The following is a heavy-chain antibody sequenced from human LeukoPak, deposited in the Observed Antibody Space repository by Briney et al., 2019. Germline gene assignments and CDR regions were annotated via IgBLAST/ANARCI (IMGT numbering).Heavy chain of an antibody. CDR3: ARHAPGYFDY. V-gene: IGHV4-59*08. J-gene: IGHJ4*02. CDR2: IYYSGTT. Sequence: PSETLSLTCSVSGVSITTYYWSWIRQPPGKGLEWVGYIYYSGTTSYNPSLKSRVTISVDTSKNQFSLKLSSVTAADTAVYYCARHAPGYFDYWGQGTLVTVSS. CDR1: GVSITTYY.